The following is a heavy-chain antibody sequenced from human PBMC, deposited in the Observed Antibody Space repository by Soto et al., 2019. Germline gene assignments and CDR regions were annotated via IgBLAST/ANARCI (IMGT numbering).Heavy chain of an antibody. J-gene: IGHJ3*01. D-gene: IGHD3-3*01. Sequence: EVQLVESGGGLVQPGRSLRLSCAASGFTFEDYAMHWVRQAPWKGLEWVSGISWNSGSIGYADSVKGRFTISRDNAKNSLYLQMNSLRAEDTALYYCAKVYYDFWSGYFAEYAFDLWGQGTMVTVSS. CDR3: AKVYYDFWSGYFAEYAFDL. V-gene: IGHV3-9*01. CDR2: ISWNSGSI. CDR1: GFTFEDYA.